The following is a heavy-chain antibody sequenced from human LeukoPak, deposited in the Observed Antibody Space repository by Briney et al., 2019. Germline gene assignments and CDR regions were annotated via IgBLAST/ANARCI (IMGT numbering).Heavy chain of an antibody. CDR2: ISAYNGNT. D-gene: IGHD3-9*01. CDR1: GYTFTSYG. V-gene: IGHV1-18*01. J-gene: IGHJ4*02. CDR3: ARGYYDNLTGYYDDY. Sequence: ASVKVSCKASGYTFTSYGISWVRQAPGQGLEWMGWISAYNGNTNYAQKLQGRVTMTTDTSTSTAYMELRSLRSDDTAVYYCARGYYDNLTGYYDDYWGQGTLVTVSS.